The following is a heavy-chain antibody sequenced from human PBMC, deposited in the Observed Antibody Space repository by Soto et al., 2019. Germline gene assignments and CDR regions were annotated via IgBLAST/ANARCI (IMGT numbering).Heavy chain of an antibody. CDR1: GFTFNSYS. CDR2: ISSGSVYI. CDR3: ARYDAFKAFDL. Sequence: VGSLRLSCAASGFTFNSYSVNWVRQAPGKGLEWVASISSGSVYIDFADSVRGRFTISRDDVTNSVSLQMDSLRVEDTGIYYCARYDAFKAFDLWGQGTMVTVSS. V-gene: IGHV3-21*06. J-gene: IGHJ3*01. D-gene: IGHD1-1*01.